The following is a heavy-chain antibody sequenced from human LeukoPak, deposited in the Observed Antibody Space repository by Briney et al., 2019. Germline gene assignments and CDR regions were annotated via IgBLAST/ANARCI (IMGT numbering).Heavy chain of an antibody. J-gene: IGHJ3*02. CDR1: GGSFSSSSHD. Sequence: PSETLSLTCTVSGGSFSSSSHDWGWIRQPPGKGLEWIASIYYGGSTYYNPSLKSRVTISVDTSKNQFSLKLNSVTAADTAVYSCARRENYYDSSGSLRGGFDIWGQGTVVTVSS. V-gene: IGHV4-39*01. CDR3: ARRENYYDSSGSLRGGFDI. CDR2: IYYGGST. D-gene: IGHD3-22*01.